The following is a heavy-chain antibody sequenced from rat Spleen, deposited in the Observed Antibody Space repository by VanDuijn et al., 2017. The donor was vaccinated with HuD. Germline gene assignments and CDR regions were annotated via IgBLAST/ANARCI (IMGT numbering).Heavy chain of an antibody. CDR3: ARFGFMYRTDYYYVMDA. CDR2: INTGSGNT. D-gene: IGHD1-6*01. J-gene: IGHJ4*01. V-gene: IGHV1-57*01. Sequence: QVQLQQSGVELAKPGSSVKISCKASGYTFTSYDISWLKQTTGQGLEYIGYINTGSGNTYYNEKFKGKATLTVDKSSSTAFMRLSSLTPEDTAVYYCARFGFMYRTDYYYVMDAWGQGASVTVSS. CDR1: GYTFTSYD.